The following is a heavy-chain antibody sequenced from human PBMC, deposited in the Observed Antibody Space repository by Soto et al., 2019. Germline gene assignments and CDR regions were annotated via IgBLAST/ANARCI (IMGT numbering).Heavy chain of an antibody. CDR3: ARVEYCSGGSCYGWFDP. CDR1: GYTFTSYG. D-gene: IGHD2-15*01. Sequence: ASVKVSCKASGYTFTSYGISWVRQAPGQGLEWMGWISAYNGNTNYAQKLQGRVTMTTDTSTSTAYMELGSLRSDDTAVYYCARVEYCSGGSCYGWFDPWGQGTLVTVSS. V-gene: IGHV1-18*01. CDR2: ISAYNGNT. J-gene: IGHJ5*02.